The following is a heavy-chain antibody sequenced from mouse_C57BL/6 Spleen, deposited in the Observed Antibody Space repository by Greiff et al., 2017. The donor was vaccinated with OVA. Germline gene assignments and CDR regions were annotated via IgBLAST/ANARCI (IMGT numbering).Heavy chain of an antibody. J-gene: IGHJ3*01. V-gene: IGHV1-55*01. D-gene: IGHD2-3*01. CDR2: IYPGSGST. CDR1: GYTFTSYW. CDR3: ARSIYDGYYGFAY. Sequence: VQLQQPGAELVKPGASVKMSCKASGYTFTSYWITWVKQRPGQGLEWIGDIYPGSGSTNYNEKFKSKATLTVATSSSTAYMQLSSLTSEDSAVYYCARSIYDGYYGFAYWGQGTLVTVSA.